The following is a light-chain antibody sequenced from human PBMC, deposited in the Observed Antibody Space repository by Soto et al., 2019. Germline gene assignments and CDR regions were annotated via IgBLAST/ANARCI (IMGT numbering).Light chain of an antibody. Sequence: IQMTQSPSTVSASVGDRVTITCRASQSVNNWLAWYQQKPGKVPNLVIYDASKLHSGVPSRFSGSGSGTEFTLTISSLQPDDFATYYCQQYNTYSTFGQGTRLEIK. CDR1: QSVNNW. CDR2: DAS. J-gene: IGKJ5*01. CDR3: QQYNTYST. V-gene: IGKV1-5*01.